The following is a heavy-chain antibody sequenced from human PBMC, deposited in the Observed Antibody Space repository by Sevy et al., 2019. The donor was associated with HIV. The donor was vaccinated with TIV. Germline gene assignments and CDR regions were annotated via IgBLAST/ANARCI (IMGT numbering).Heavy chain of an antibody. CDR2: MSYDGSYK. D-gene: IGHD6-13*01. Sequence: GGSLRLSCAASGFTFSSHGMHWVRQAPGKGLEWVAVMSYDGSYKSYGDSVKGRFTISRDDSKNTLYLQMNSLRPEDKARYYCARDSGYSINWYPAYWGQGTLVTVSS. J-gene: IGHJ4*02. CDR1: GFTFSSHG. V-gene: IGHV3-30*03. CDR3: ARDSGYSINWYPAY.